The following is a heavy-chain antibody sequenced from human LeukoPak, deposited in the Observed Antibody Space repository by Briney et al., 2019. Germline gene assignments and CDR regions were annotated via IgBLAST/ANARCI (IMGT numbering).Heavy chain of an antibody. V-gene: IGHV4-39*01. D-gene: IGHD6-13*01. CDR3: ARRIGIAASGYYFDY. Sequence: SQTLSLTCTVSGGSISSSSYYWGWIRQPPGKGLEWIGSIYYSGSTYYNPSLKSRVTISVDTSKNQFSLKLSSVTAADTAVYYCARRIGIAASGYYFDYWGQGTLVTVSS. J-gene: IGHJ4*02. CDR1: GGSISSSSYY. CDR2: IYYSGST.